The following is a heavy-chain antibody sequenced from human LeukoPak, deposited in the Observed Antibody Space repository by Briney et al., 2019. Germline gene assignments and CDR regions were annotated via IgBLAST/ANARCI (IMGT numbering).Heavy chain of an antibody. CDR1: GGSISSSSYY. CDR3: ARARYCSSTSCYAFDI. D-gene: IGHD2-2*01. J-gene: IGHJ3*02. V-gene: IGHV4-39*07. CDR2: IYYSGST. Sequence: SETLSLTCTVSGGSISSSSYYWGWIRQPPGKGLEWIGSIYYSGSTYYNPSLKSRVTISVDTSKNQFSLKLSSVTAADTAVYYCARARYCSSTSCYAFDIWGQGTMVTVSS.